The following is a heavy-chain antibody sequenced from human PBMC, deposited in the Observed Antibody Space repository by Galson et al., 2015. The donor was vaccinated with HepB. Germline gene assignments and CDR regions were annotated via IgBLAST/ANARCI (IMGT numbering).Heavy chain of an antibody. J-gene: IGHJ5*02. Sequence: LRLSCAASGFTFGSYSMNWVRQAPGKGLEWVSYISSSSSTIYYADSVKGRFTISRDNAKNSLYLQMNSLRDEDTAVYYCATGYCSGGSCYSEGDWFDPWGQGTLVTVSS. D-gene: IGHD2-15*01. CDR2: ISSSSSTI. CDR1: GFTFGSYS. CDR3: ATGYCSGGSCYSEGDWFDP. V-gene: IGHV3-48*02.